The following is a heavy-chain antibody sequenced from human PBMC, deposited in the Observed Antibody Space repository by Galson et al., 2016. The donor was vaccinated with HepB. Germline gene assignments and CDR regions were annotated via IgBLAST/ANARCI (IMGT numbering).Heavy chain of an antibody. CDR1: GLSFSSAW. V-gene: IGHV3-15*01. CDR2: TTSKTDGATT. Sequence: SLRLSCAASGLSFSSAWMTWVRQAPGKGLEWVGQTTSKTDGATTHYSAPVKGRLTISRDDSKNTLYLQMNSLKTEDTGVYYCSTDDNRDYDPSAWGRGTLVTVSS. D-gene: IGHD3-22*01. CDR3: STDDNRDYDPSA. J-gene: IGHJ5*02.